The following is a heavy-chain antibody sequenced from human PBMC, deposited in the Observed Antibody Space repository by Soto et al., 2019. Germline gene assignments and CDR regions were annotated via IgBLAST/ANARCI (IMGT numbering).Heavy chain of an antibody. J-gene: IGHJ4*02. Sequence: QVQLVESGGGVVQPGRSLRLSCAASGFTFSTYDMHWVRQAPGKGLEWVAVISSDGSNEYYADSVKGRFTISRDNSKNSLYVQMNTLRAEDTAVYDCAKDLGDSSADDGADYWGQGTLVTVSS. V-gene: IGHV3-30*18. CDR3: AKDLGDSSADDGADY. D-gene: IGHD6-25*01. CDR2: ISSDGSNE. CDR1: GFTFSTYD.